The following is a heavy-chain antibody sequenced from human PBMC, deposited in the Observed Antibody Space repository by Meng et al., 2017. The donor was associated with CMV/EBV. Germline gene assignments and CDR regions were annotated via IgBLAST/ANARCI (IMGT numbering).Heavy chain of an antibody. D-gene: IGHD3-16*02. CDR2: INPSGGST. V-gene: IGHV1-46*01. CDR1: YY. CDR3: ARDSLMITFGGVIVIPNWFDP. J-gene: IGHJ5*02. Sequence: YYMHWGRQAPGQGLEWMGIINPSGGSTSYAQKFQGRVTMTRDTSTSTVYMELSSLRSEDTAVYYCARDSLMITFGGVIVIPNWFDPWGQGTLVTVSS.